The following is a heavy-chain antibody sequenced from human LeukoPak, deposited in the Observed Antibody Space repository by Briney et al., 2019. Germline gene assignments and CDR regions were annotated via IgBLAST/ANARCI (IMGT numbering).Heavy chain of an antibody. CDR2: IYYSGST. CDR3: ARQTRVTFGGVIGLFDY. Sequence: SETQSLTCTVSGGSISSSSYYWGWIRQPPGKGLEWIGSIYYSGSTNYNPSLKSRVTISVDTSKNQFSLKLSSVTAADTAVYHCARQTRVTFGGVIGLFDYWGQGTLVTVSS. V-gene: IGHV4-39*01. D-gene: IGHD3-16*02. J-gene: IGHJ4*02. CDR1: GGSISSSSYY.